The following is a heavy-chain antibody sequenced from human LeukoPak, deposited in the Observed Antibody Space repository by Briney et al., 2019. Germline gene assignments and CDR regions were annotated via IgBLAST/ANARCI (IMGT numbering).Heavy chain of an antibody. D-gene: IGHD2-21*01. Sequence: PGGSLRLSCTTSGFTFSRYDMQWFRQAPGKGLEWVSGISRSGPTYYRDSVRGRFTISRDNSKNTLYLQMNSLRAEDTAVYYCAKGESFAFATWGQGTMVTVSS. V-gene: IGHV3-23*01. J-gene: IGHJ3*02. CDR1: GFTFSRYD. CDR2: ISRSGPT. CDR3: AKGESFAFAT.